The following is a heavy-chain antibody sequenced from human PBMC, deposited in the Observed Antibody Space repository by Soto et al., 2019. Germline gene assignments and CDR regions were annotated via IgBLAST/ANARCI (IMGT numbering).Heavy chain of an antibody. J-gene: IGHJ4*02. Sequence: QVQLVQSGAEVKKPGGSVKISCKTSGYTFMTYALHWVRQAPGQRLEWMGWINPGSGNTEYSQKLQGRVTITRDTSARTVFMDVANLTSEDTAVYYCARIRILWYGELSHWGQGTLVTVSA. V-gene: IGHV1-3*01. CDR2: INPGSGNT. CDR3: ARIRILWYGELSH. D-gene: IGHD3-10*01. CDR1: GYTFMTYA.